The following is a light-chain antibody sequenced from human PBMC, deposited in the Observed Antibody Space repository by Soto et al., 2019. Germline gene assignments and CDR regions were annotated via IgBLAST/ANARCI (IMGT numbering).Light chain of an antibody. Sequence: DIVMTQSPDSLAVSLGERATINCKSSQSLLYSSNSKNYLAWYQRKPGQPPKLLIFLASTRESGVPDRFSGSGSGTDFPLTIYGLQAEDVAVYYCQQYLSITRTFGQGTRVEIK. CDR1: QSLLYSSNSKNY. V-gene: IGKV4-1*01. CDR2: LAS. J-gene: IGKJ1*01. CDR3: QQYLSITRT.